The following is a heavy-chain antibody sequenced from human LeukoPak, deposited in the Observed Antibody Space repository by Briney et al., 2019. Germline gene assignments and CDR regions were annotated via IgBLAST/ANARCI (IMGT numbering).Heavy chain of an antibody. CDR1: GGTFSSYA. V-gene: IGHV1-69*06. CDR2: IIPIFGTA. CDR3: ARDWMSRPFYSFASGSSRGHFDL. Sequence: SVKVSCKASGGTFSSYAISWVRQAPGQGLEWMGGIIPIFGTANYAQKFQGRVTITADKSTSTAYMELSSLRSEDTAVYYCARDWMSRPFYSFASGSSRGHFDLWGRGTLVTVSS. D-gene: IGHD3-10*01. J-gene: IGHJ2*01.